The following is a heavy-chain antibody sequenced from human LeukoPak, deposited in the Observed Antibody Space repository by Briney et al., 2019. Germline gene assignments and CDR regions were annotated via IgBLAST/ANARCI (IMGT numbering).Heavy chain of an antibody. CDR1: GFTFINYA. J-gene: IGHJ4*02. D-gene: IGHD5-12*01. CDR3: ARAFDGYDLGCFDY. V-gene: IGHV3-23*01. CDR2: ISGSGGST. Sequence: GGSLRLSCAASGFTFINYAMSWVRQAPGKGLEWVSAISGSGGSTYYAASVKGHFTISRDNSKNTLYLQMSSLRAEDTAVYYCARAFDGYDLGCFDYWGQGTPVPVSS.